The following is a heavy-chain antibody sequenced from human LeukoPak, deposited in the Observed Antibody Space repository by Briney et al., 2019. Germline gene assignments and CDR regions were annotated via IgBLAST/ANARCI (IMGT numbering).Heavy chain of an antibody. CDR3: ARSPSGEPTN. Sequence: GGSLRLSYAASGFTFSSYGMHWVRQAPGKGLEWVAVISYDGSNKYYADSVKGRFTISRDNSKNTLYLQMNSLRAEDTAVYYCARSPSGEPTNWGQGTLVTVSS. CDR2: ISYDGSNK. J-gene: IGHJ4*02. CDR1: GFTFSSYG. V-gene: IGHV3-30*03. D-gene: IGHD3-16*01.